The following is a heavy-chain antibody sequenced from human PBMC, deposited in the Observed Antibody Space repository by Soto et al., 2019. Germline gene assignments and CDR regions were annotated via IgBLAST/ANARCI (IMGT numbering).Heavy chain of an antibody. CDR3: ARGHVDTASSAFDI. CDR2: IYHSGST. CDR1: GGSISSGGYS. Sequence: QLQLQESGSGLVKPSQTLSLTCAVSGGSISSGGYSWSWIRQPPGKGLEWIGYIYHSGSTYYDPSLKSRVTISVDRSKNQFSLKLSSVTAADTAVYYCARGHVDTASSAFDIWGQGTMVTVSS. D-gene: IGHD5-18*01. J-gene: IGHJ3*02. V-gene: IGHV4-30-2*01.